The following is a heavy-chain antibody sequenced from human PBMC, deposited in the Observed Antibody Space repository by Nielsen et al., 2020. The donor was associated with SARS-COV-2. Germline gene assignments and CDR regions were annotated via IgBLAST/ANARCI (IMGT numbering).Heavy chain of an antibody. D-gene: IGHD1-1*01. CDR2: INPDGSMK. J-gene: IGHJ5*02. CDR1: GFSFSTSW. CDR3: LQGGAS. V-gene: IGHV3-7*05. Sequence: GESLKISCAASGFSFSTSWMNWVRQGPGKRLEWVANINPDGSMKRHVDSVMGRFTISRDNARDSLYLQMNNLRAEATAIYYCLQGGASWGQGTLVTVSS.